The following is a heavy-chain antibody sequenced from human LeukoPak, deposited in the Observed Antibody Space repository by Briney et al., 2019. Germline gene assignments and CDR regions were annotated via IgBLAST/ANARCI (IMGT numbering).Heavy chain of an antibody. V-gene: IGHV4-39*07. CDR3: ARVRYNWNRDFDY. D-gene: IGHD1-20*01. CDR1: SGSISSSSYY. J-gene: IGHJ4*02. CDR2: MFHSGST. Sequence: SETLSLTCTASSGSISSSSYYWGWIRQPPGKGLEWIGSMFHSGSTYYNPSLKSRVTMSVDTSKNQFSLKLSSVTAADTAVYYCARVRYNWNRDFDYWGQGTLVTVSS.